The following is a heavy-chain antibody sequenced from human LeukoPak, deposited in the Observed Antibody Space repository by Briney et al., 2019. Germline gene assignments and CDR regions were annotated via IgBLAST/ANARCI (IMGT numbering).Heavy chain of an antibody. CDR2: ISDSSTTI. V-gene: IGHV3-48*01. CDR3: ARDRGGAYDFWSGYYTGYFDY. Sequence: HSGGSLRLSCAASGFTFSSYNMNWVRQAPGKGLEWVSYISDSSTTIYYADSVKGRFTISRDNAKNSLYLQMNSLRAEDTAVHYCARDRGGAYDFWSGYYTGYFDYWGQGTLVPVSS. D-gene: IGHD3-3*01. J-gene: IGHJ4*02. CDR1: GFTFSSYN.